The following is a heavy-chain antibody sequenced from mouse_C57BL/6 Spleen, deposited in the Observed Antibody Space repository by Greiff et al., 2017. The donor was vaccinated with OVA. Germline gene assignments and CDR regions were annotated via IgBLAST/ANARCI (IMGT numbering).Heavy chain of an antibody. CDR1: GFTFPDYN. J-gene: IGHJ2*01. D-gene: IGHD1-1*01. CDR2: INPNNGGT. CDR3: ARSGSSLDY. V-gene: IGHV1-18*01. Sequence: EVQLQQSGPELVKPGASVTIPCKASGFTFPDYNLDWVKQSHGKSLEWIGDINPNNGGTIYNQKFKGKATLTVDKSSSTAYMELRSLTSEDTAVYYCARSGSSLDYWGQGTTLTVSS.